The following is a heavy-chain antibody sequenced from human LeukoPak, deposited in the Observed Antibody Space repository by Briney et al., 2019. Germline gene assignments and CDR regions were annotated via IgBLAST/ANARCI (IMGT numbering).Heavy chain of an antibody. Sequence: GGSLRLSCAASGFTFSSYSMNWVRQAPGKGLEWVSSISSSSSYIYYADSVKGRFTISRDNAKNSLYLQMNSLRAEDTAVYYCAREGCSSISCYPDYWGQGTLVTVSS. V-gene: IGHV3-21*01. J-gene: IGHJ4*02. CDR3: AREGCSSISCYPDY. D-gene: IGHD2-2*01. CDR1: GFTFSSYS. CDR2: ISSSSSYI.